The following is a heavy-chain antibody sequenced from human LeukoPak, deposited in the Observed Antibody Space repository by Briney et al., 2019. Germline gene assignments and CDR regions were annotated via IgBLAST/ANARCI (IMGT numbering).Heavy chain of an antibody. V-gene: IGHV3-30-3*01. D-gene: IGHD4-23*01. CDR3: ARAVVGTPDY. Sequence: GGSLRLSCAASGFTFSSYAMHWVRQAPGKGLEWVAFISYDGSNEYYADSVKGRFTIPRDNSKNTLYLQMNSLRAEDTAVYYCARAVVGTPDYWGQGTLVTVSS. J-gene: IGHJ4*02. CDR1: GFTFSSYA. CDR2: ISYDGSNE.